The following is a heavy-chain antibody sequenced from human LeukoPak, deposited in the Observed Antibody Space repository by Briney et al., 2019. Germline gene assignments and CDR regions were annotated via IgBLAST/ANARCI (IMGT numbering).Heavy chain of an antibody. CDR2: IDYSGNT. V-gene: IGHV4-59*01. CDR1: GGSIGTYY. D-gene: IGHD3-10*01. CDR3: ARDINHNRMVRGVMDWFDP. Sequence: SETLSLTCTVSGGSIGTYYWSWIRQPPEKGLEWIGFIDYSGNTNYNPSLKGRVTLSIDTSKNQFSLKLYSVTATDTAVYYCARDINHNRMVRGVMDWFDPWGQGTLVTVSS. J-gene: IGHJ5*02.